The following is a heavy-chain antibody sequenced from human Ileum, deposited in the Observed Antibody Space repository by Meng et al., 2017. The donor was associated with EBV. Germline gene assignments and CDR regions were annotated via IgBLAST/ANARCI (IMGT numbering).Heavy chain of an antibody. Sequence: LQLQESGPGLVKPSETLSLTCTVSGGPISNNAYSWGWIRQPPGKGLEWIGTIYDGGNTYYHPSLKSRLTISVDTSRNQFSLKLSSVTAADTAVYYCATQNWNYEAGYWGQGTLVTVSS. CDR2: IYDGGNT. J-gene: IGHJ4*02. CDR1: GGPISNNAYS. V-gene: IGHV4-39*01. D-gene: IGHD1-7*01. CDR3: ATQNWNYEAGY.